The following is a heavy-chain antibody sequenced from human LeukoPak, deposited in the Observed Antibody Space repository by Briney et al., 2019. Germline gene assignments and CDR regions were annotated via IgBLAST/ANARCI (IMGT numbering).Heavy chain of an antibody. J-gene: IGHJ6*03. Sequence: GGSLRLSCAASGFTFDDYAMHWVRQAPGKGLEWVSLISWDGGSTYYADSVKGRFTISRDNSKNSLYLQMNSLRAEDTALYYCAKDIGYCSSTSCYYYYMDVWGKGTTVTVSS. CDR2: ISWDGGST. D-gene: IGHD2-2*01. V-gene: IGHV3-43D*03. CDR3: AKDIGYCSSTSCYYYYMDV. CDR1: GFTFDDYA.